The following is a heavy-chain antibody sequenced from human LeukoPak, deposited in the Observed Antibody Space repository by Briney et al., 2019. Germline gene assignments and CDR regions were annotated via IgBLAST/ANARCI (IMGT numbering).Heavy chain of an antibody. CDR2: ILNDGSSA. J-gene: IGHJ4*02. CDR3: ARDSITGDNSLDY. D-gene: IGHD7-27*01. CDR1: GFTFDDYA. V-gene: IGHV3-30*03. Sequence: GGSLRLSCAASGFTFDDYAMHWVRQAPGKGLEWVAVILNDGSSARYADSVRGRFTTSRDNSKNTLYLQMNSLRAEDTAVYYCARDSITGDNSLDYWGRGTLVTVSS.